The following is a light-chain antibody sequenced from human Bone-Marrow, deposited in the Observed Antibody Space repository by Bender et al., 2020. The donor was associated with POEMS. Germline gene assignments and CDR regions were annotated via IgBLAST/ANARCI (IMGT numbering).Light chain of an antibody. CDR2: EDT. J-gene: IGLJ2*01. Sequence: QSALTQPASVSGSRGQSITISCTGTSSDIGDWNLFSWYQQHPGKVPKLVIFEDTKRPSGVSNRFAGYKSGTTASLTIFGLQAEDEADYYCCSYAGSYTFIFGGGTKLTVL. CDR3: CSYAGSYTFI. V-gene: IGLV2-23*02. CDR1: SSDIGDWNL.